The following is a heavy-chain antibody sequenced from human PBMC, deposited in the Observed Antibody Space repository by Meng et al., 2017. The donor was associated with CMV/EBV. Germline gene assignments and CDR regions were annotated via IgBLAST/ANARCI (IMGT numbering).Heavy chain of an antibody. CDR2: ITSTSAFI. CDR3: ARNYVRTAMVTRYYFDY. J-gene: IGHJ4*02. Sequence: FTFISYGMSWVRQAPGKGLEWLSSITSTSAFIYYADSVKGRFTISRDNAKNSLYLQMNSLRAEDAAVYYCARNYVRTAMVTRYYFDYWGQGTLVTVSS. CDR1: FTFISYG. V-gene: IGHV3-21*01. D-gene: IGHD3-16*01.